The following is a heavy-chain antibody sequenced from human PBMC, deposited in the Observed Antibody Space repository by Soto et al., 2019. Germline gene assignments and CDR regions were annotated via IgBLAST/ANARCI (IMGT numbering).Heavy chain of an antibody. CDR2: FDPEDGET. V-gene: IGHV1-24*01. CDR3: ATRPGFYYDSSGYYFDY. Sequence: ASVKVSCKVSGYTLTELSMHWVRQAPGKGPEWMGGFDPEDGETIYAQKFQGRVTMTEDTSTDTAYMELSSLRSEDTAVYYCATRPGFYYDSSGYYFDYWGQGTLVTVSS. CDR1: GYTLTELS. D-gene: IGHD3-22*01. J-gene: IGHJ4*02.